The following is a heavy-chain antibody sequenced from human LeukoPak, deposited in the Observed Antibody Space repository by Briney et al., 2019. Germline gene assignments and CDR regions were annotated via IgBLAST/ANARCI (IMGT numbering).Heavy chain of an antibody. V-gene: IGHV3-66*01. CDR2: IYNVGST. D-gene: IGHD1-26*01. CDR1: GFTVSINY. CDR3: ARDGGSYYFDY. J-gene: IGHJ4*02. Sequence: GGSLRLSCAASGFTVSINYMSWVRQAPGKGLEWVSVIYNVGSTYFADSVKGRFTISRDNSKNTLYLQMNSLTAEDTAVYYCARDGGSYYFDYWGQGTLVTVSS.